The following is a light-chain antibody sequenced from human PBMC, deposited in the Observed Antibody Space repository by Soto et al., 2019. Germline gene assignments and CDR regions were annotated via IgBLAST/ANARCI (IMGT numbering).Light chain of an antibody. CDR1: SSDIGASKY. CDR2: DVS. V-gene: IGLV2-11*01. Sequence: QSALTQPRSVSGSPGQSVTISCTGTSSDIGASKYVSWYQQHPDKAPKLMIYDVSDRPSGVPDPFSASKSGDTASLTISGLQADDEADYYCCSFAGTSVLFGGGTKLTVL. J-gene: IGLJ2*01. CDR3: CSFAGTSVL.